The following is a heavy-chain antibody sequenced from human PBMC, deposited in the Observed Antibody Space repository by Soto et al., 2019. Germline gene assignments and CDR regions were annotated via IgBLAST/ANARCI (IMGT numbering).Heavy chain of an antibody. CDR1: GGSISSSSFY. Sequence: SETLSLTCAVSGGSISSSSFYWGWIRQPPGKGLEWIGTIYYSGSTYYNPSLKTRVTMSVDTSKNQFSLNLTSVTAADTAVYFCARGSKGYYYIVYWGQGTLVTVSS. D-gene: IGHD3-22*01. J-gene: IGHJ4*02. CDR2: IYYSGST. CDR3: ARGSKGYYYIVY. V-gene: IGHV4-39*01.